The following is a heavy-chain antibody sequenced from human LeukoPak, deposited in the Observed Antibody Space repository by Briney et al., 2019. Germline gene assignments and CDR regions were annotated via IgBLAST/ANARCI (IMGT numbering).Heavy chain of an antibody. CDR3: ARLIGSGSYSIRWFDP. CDR1: GGSFSGYY. J-gene: IGHJ5*02. CDR2: INHSGST. V-gene: IGHV4-34*01. Sequence: PSETLSLTCAVYGGSFSGYYWSWIRQPPGKGLEWIGEINHSGSTNHNPSLKSRVTISVDTSKNQFSLKLSSVTAADTAVYYCARLIGSGSYSIRWFDPWGQGTLVTVSS. D-gene: IGHD1-26*01.